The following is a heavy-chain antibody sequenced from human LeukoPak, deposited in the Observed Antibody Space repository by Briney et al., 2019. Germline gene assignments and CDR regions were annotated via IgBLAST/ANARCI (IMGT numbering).Heavy chain of an antibody. D-gene: IGHD5-24*01. CDR3: ARWLELMRNFYW. CDR2: IKQDGSEK. V-gene: IGHV3-7*01. J-gene: IGHJ4*02. CDR1: GFTFSDYW. Sequence: GESLKISCVGSGFTFSDYWMSWVRQAPGKGLEWVANIKQDGSEKDYVDALKGRFTISRDNAKNSLYLQMNSLRAEDTAVYYCARWLELMRNFYWWGQGTLVTVSS.